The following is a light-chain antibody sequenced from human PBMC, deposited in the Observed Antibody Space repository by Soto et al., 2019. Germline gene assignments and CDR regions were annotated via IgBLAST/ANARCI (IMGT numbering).Light chain of an antibody. CDR3: XXXXXXPWT. V-gene: IGKV3-15*01. J-gene: IGKJ1*01. Sequence: ETVMTQSPVTLSVSPGDTATLSCRASQRVSSHLAWYQQRPGQAPRLLIKAASTRATGIPVRFSGSGSETEFTLTIRSLQSEDFGLXXXXXXXXXPWTFGQGTKVDIK. CDR2: AAS. CDR1: QRVSSH.